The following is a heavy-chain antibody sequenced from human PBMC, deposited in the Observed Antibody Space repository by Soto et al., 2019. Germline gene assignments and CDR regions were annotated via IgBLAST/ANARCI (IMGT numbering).Heavy chain of an antibody. Sequence: HPGGSLRLSCAASGFTFSSYAMHWVRQAPGKGLEWVAVISYDGSNKYYADYVKGRFTISRDNSKNTLYLQMNSLRAEDTAVYYCARGTRGPYYYDSSGYYPGYWGQGTLVTVSS. J-gene: IGHJ4*02. V-gene: IGHV3-30-3*01. CDR2: ISYDGSNK. CDR1: GFTFSSYA. CDR3: ARGTRGPYYYDSSGYYPGY. D-gene: IGHD3-22*01.